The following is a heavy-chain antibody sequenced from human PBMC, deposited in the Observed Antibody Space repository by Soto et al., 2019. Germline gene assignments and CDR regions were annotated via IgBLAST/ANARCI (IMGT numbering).Heavy chain of an antibody. Sequence: QVQLQESGPGLVKPSETLSLTCSVSGGSINSYYWGWIRQPPGKGLEWIGYISYTGSTVYSPSLKSRVTISVDTSKNQFSLKVRSVTAADTAIYFCARHYPIGNNWNYFDYWGRGTLVTVSS. CDR2: ISYTGST. D-gene: IGHD1-1*01. CDR1: GGSINSYY. V-gene: IGHV4-59*08. CDR3: ARHYPIGNNWNYFDY. J-gene: IGHJ4*02.